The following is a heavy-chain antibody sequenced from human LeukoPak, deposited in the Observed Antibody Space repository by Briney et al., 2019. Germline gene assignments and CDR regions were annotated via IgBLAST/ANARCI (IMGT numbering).Heavy chain of an antibody. Sequence: GASVKVSCKASGYTFTSYVMHWVRQAPGQRLEWMGCINDGNGNTKYSQEFQGRVTITRDTSASTAYMELSSLRSEDMAAYYCARGAKFRSYGSGTYYTSLPFDPWGQGTLVTVSS. CDR1: GYTFTSYV. J-gene: IGHJ5*02. V-gene: IGHV1-3*03. CDR2: INDGNGNT. D-gene: IGHD3-10*01. CDR3: ARGAKFRSYGSGTYYTSLPFDP.